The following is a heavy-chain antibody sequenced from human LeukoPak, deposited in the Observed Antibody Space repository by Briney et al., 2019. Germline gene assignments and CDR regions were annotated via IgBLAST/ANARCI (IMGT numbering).Heavy chain of an antibody. J-gene: IGHJ4*02. D-gene: IGHD3-16*01. CDR3: TTGAYHNDY. CDR2: IKSDGSGI. CDR1: GFAFSTCW. Sequence: PGGSLRLSCAASGFAFSTCWMHWVRQVPGKGLVWVSHIKSDGSGIEYADSVKGRFTISRDNAKNTLYMQMNSLRAEDAAVYYCTTGAYHNDYWGQGTLVTVSS. V-gene: IGHV3-74*03.